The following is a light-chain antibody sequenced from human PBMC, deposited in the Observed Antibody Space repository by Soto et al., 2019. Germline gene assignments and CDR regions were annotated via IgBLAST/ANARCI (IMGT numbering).Light chain of an antibody. CDR3: QVWDNTSAHPGL. CDR1: NIGTKN. CDR2: YDS. Sequence: SYELTQPHSVSGAPGETARITCGGNNIGTKNVHWDQKKPGQAPVLVIFYDSERPSWIPERFSGSHSGNTATLTISRVEVGDEADYFCQVWDNTSAHPGLFGGGTKLTVL. V-gene: IGLV3-21*04. J-gene: IGLJ2*01.